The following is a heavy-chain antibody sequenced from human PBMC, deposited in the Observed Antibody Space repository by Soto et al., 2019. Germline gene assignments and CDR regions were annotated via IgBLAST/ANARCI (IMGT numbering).Heavy chain of an antibody. D-gene: IGHD5-12*01. Sequence: EVQLVESGGGLVKPGGSLRLSCAASGFTFSSYSMNWVRQAPGKGLEWVSSISSSSSYIYYADSVKGRFTISRDNAKNALYLQINSLRAEDTAVYDCARGVATIRSWYFDLWGRGTLVTVSS. J-gene: IGHJ2*01. V-gene: IGHV3-21*01. CDR2: ISSSSSYI. CDR3: ARGVATIRSWYFDL. CDR1: GFTFSSYS.